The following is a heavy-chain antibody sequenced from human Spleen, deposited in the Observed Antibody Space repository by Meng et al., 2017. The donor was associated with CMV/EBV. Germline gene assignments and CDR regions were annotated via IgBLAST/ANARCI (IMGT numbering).Heavy chain of an antibody. J-gene: IGHJ4*02. CDR2: FYSGGFT. V-gene: IGHV3-53*01. CDR1: GFSVSSNF. CDR3: ARDFDCTTTSCARGNH. D-gene: IGHD2-2*01. Sequence: GESLKISCAASGFSVSSNFMSWVRQAPGKGLEWVSGFYSGGFTYYADSVKGRFTVSRDNSKNTMYLQMSSLRAEDTALYYCARDFDCTTTSCARGNHWGQGTLVTVSS.